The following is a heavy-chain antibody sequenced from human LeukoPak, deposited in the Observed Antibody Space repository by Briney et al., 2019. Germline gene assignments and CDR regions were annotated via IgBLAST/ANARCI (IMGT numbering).Heavy chain of an antibody. CDR2: IFYSGST. V-gene: IGHV4-39*01. CDR3: ARLRGYYDILTGYYLPDY. CDR1: GGSISTSNYY. J-gene: IGHJ4*02. Sequence: SETLSLTCTVSGGSISTSNYYWGWIRQPPGKGLEWIGSIFYSGSTYYSPSLKSRVTISLDTSRNQIYLKLSSVTAADTAVYYCARLRGYYDILTGYYLPDYWGQGTLVTVSS. D-gene: IGHD3-9*01.